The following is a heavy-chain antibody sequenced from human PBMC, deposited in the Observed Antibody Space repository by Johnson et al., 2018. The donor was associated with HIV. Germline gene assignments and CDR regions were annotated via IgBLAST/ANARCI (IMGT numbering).Heavy chain of an antibody. V-gene: IGHV3-7*05. Sequence: VQLVESGGGWVQPGGSLRLSCAASGFSFSTSYMTWVRQAPGKGLEWVATINEDGTGKNHVDSVKGRFSISRDNTKNSLYLQMDSLRVDDTAVYYCARDRVWSSSWPDAFDLWGQGTMVSVSS. D-gene: IGHD6-13*01. J-gene: IGHJ3*01. CDR1: GFSFSTSY. CDR3: ARDRVWSSSWPDAFDL. CDR2: INEDGTGK.